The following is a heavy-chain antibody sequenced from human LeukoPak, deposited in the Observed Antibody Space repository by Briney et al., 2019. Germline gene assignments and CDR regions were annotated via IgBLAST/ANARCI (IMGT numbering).Heavy chain of an antibody. J-gene: IGHJ4*02. V-gene: IGHV4-39*01. Sequence: SETLSLTCTVSGGSISSSSYYWGWIRQPPGKGLEWIGSIYYSGSTYYNPSLKSRVTISVDTSKNQLSLKLSSVTAADTAVYYCARHFPLGDYYDSSGLGFDYWGQGTLVTVSS. CDR1: GGSISSSSYY. D-gene: IGHD3-22*01. CDR2: IYYSGST. CDR3: ARHFPLGDYYDSSGLGFDY.